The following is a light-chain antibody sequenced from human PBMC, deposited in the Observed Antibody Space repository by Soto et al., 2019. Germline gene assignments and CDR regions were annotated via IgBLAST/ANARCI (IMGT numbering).Light chain of an antibody. CDR3: QQFYNYPLT. CDR2: DAS. V-gene: IGKV1D-13*01. CDR1: QGISSP. Sequence: IQLTQSPSSLSASVGDRVTITCRASQGISSPLAWYQQKPGKAPKLLIYDASSLESVVPSRFRGSRSWTDFTITISTLQPEDFATFYCQQFYNYPLTYGGGTKVEIK. J-gene: IGKJ4*01.